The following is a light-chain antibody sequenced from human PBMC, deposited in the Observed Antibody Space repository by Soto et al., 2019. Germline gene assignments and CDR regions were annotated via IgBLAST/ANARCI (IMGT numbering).Light chain of an antibody. CDR2: EGT. CDR3: CSYAGYNTYV. Sequence: QSALTQPASVSGSPGQSITISCTGTSSDVGTYNLVSWYQHHPGKAPKLILYEGTKRPSGVSNRFSCSPSGNTASLTISGLQADDQTDYYCCSYAGYNTYVFGTGTKVTVL. J-gene: IGLJ1*01. V-gene: IGLV2-23*01. CDR1: SSDVGTYNL.